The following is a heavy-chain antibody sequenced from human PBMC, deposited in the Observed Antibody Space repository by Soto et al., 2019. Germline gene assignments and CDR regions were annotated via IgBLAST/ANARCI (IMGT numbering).Heavy chain of an antibody. J-gene: IGHJ5*02. CDR1: GGSISSYC. D-gene: IGHD1-26*01. Sequence: SERLRLTCTVSGGSISSYCWSWIRPPPGKGLEWIGYIYYSGSTNYNPSLKSRVTISVDTSKNQFSLKLSSVTAADTAVYYCARDVPGIVGATRWFDPWGQGTLVTVS. V-gene: IGHV4-59*01. CDR3: ARDVPGIVGATRWFDP. CDR2: IYYSGST.